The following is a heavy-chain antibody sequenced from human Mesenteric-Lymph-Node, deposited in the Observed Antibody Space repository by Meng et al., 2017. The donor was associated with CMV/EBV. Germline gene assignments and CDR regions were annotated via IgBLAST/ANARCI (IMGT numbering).Heavy chain of an antibody. J-gene: IGHJ2*01. D-gene: IGHD7-27*01. Sequence: CTFSGGSLSSYYWSWIRQPPGKGLEWIGYIYYTGNTNQNPSLKSRVTISVDTSKNQFSLKLSSVTAADTAVYYCARRTGDSYWYFDLWGRGTLVTVSS. V-gene: IGHV4-59*08. CDR2: IYYTGNT. CDR1: GGSLSSYY. CDR3: ARRTGDSYWYFDL.